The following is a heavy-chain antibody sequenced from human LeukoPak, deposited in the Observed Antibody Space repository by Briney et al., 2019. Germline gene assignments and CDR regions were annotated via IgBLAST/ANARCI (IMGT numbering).Heavy chain of an antibody. CDR3: ARGGGYDSRYYYYGMDV. J-gene: IGHJ6*02. CDR2: IYYSGST. Sequence: SETLSLTCTVSGGSISSGDYYWSWIRQPPGKGLEWIGYIYYSGSTCYNPSLKSRVTISVDTSKNQFSLKLSSVTAADTAVYYCARGGGYDSRYYYYGMDVWGQGTTVTVSS. CDR1: GGSISSGDYY. D-gene: IGHD5-12*01. V-gene: IGHV4-30-4*01.